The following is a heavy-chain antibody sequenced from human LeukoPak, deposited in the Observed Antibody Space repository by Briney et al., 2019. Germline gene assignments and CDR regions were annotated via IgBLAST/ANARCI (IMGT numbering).Heavy chain of an antibody. V-gene: IGHV3-33*08. J-gene: IGHJ4*02. Sequence: GRSLRLSCAASGFTFSSYGMHWVRQAPGKGLEWAAVIWYDGSNKYYADSVKGRFTISRDNSKNTLYLQMNSLRAEDTAVYYCARDLSTIAAAGTFDYWGQGTLVTVSS. CDR2: IWYDGSNK. CDR1: GFTFSSYG. D-gene: IGHD6-13*01. CDR3: ARDLSTIAAAGTFDY.